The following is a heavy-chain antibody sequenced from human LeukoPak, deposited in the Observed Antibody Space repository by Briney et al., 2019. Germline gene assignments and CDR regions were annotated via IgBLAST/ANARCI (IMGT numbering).Heavy chain of an antibody. D-gene: IGHD3-3*01. CDR3: ARGYDFWSGYYHFDY. CDR2: ISAYNGNT. CDR1: GYTFTSYG. V-gene: IGHV1-18*01. Sequence: ASVKVSCKASGYTFTSYGISWVRQAPGQGLEWMGWISAYNGNTNYAQKLQGRVTMTTDTSTSTAYMELRSLRSDDTAVYYCARGYDFWSGYYHFDYWGQGTLFTVSS. J-gene: IGHJ4*02.